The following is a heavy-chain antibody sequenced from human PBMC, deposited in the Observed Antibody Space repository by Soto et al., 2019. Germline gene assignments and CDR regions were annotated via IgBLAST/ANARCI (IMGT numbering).Heavy chain of an antibody. CDR2: INAGNGNT. D-gene: IGHD3-22*01. CDR1: GYTFTSYA. CDR3: AQTYYYDSSGYSSAFDI. Sequence: QVQLVQSGAEVKKPGASVKVSCKASGYTFTSYAMHWVRQAPGQRLEWMGWINAGNGNTKYSQKFQGRVTITRDTSASTAYMELSSLRSEDTAVYYCAQTYYYDSSGYSSAFDIWGQGTMVTVSS. V-gene: IGHV1-3*01. J-gene: IGHJ3*02.